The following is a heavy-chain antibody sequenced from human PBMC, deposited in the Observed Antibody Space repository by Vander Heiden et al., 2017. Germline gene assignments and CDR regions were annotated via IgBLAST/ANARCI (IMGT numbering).Heavy chain of an antibody. CDR3: AKDKAGDYHWFDP. CDR2: ISGSCGTT. Sequence: EVQLLESGGGLVQRGGSLRLCCASSGFTFGSYAMTWVGQALGKGLGWVSDISGSCGTTYYADSVKGRFTISRDNSKNTLYLQMNSLRAEDTAVYYCAKDKAGDYHWFDPWGQGTLVTVFS. V-gene: IGHV3-23*01. J-gene: IGHJ5*02. D-gene: IGHD4-17*01. CDR1: GFTFGSYA.